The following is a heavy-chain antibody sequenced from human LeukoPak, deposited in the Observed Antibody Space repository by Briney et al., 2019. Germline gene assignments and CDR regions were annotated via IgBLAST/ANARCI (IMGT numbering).Heavy chain of an antibody. J-gene: IGHJ4*02. V-gene: IGHV3-7*01. CDR2: IKQDGSEK. Sequence: GGSLRLSCTASDYWMTWVRQAPGKGLEWVANIKQDGSEKYYADSLKGRFTISRDNARNSLYLQMDSLRAEDTAVYYCARDRGYFDSWGQGTLVTVSS. CDR1: SDYW. CDR3: ARDRGYFDS.